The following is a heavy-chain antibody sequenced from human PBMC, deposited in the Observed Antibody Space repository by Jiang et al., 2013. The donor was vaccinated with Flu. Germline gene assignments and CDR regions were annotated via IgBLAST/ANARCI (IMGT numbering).Heavy chain of an antibody. CDR1: GGSFSGYY. V-gene: IGHV4-34*01. CDR3: AGGYCSGGSCYSEVYYYYAMDV. Sequence: LLKPSETLSLTCAVYGGSFSGYYWSWIRQPPGKGLEWIGEINHSGSTNYNPSLKSRLTISVDTSKNQFSLKVTSVTAADTAVYYCAGGYCSGGSCYSEVYYYYAMDV. D-gene: IGHD2-15*01. CDR2: INHSGST. J-gene: IGHJ6*01.